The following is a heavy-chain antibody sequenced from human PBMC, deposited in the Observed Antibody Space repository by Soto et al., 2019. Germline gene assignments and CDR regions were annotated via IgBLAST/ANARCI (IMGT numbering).Heavy chain of an antibody. Sequence: QVQLQESGPGLVKPSQTLSLTCTVSGGSISSGGYYWSWIRQHPGKGLEWIGYIYYSGSTYYNPSPRIRVTISVDTSKTQFARKLSSVTAADTAVYYCARSGYSYGPNPLLYWGQGTLVTVSS. CDR2: IYYSGST. V-gene: IGHV4-31*03. CDR1: GGSISSGGYY. D-gene: IGHD5-18*01. CDR3: ARSGYSYGPNPLLY. J-gene: IGHJ4*02.